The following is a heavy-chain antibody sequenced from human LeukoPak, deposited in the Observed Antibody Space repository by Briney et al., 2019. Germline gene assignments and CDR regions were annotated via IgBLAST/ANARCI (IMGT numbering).Heavy chain of an antibody. Sequence: GGSLRLSCSASGFTFSSYAMHWVRQAPGKGLEYVSAITSNGGSTYYADSVKGRFTISRDNSKNTLYLQMSSLRAEDTAVYYCVKGYCSGDSCYWYFDLWGRGNPVTVSS. D-gene: IGHD2-15*01. V-gene: IGHV3-64D*06. CDR2: ITSNGGST. J-gene: IGHJ2*01. CDR3: VKGYCSGDSCYWYFDL. CDR1: GFTFSSYA.